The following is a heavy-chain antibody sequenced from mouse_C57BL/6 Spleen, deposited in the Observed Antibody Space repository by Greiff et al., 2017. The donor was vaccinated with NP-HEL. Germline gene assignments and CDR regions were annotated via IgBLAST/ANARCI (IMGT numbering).Heavy chain of an antibody. V-gene: IGHV1-54*01. J-gene: IGHJ4*01. D-gene: IGHD1-2*01. CDR1: GYAFTNYL. CDR3: ARLRRHYYAMDY. Sequence: QVQLQQSGAELVRPGTSVKVSCKASGYAFTNYLIEWVKQRPGQGLEWIGVINPGSGGTNYNEKFKGKATLTADKSSSTAYMQLSSLTSEDSAVYFCARLRRHYYAMDYWGQGTSVTVSS. CDR2: INPGSGGT.